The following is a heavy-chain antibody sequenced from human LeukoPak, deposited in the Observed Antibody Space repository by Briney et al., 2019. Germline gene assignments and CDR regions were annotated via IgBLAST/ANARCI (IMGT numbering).Heavy chain of an antibody. CDR2: IWYDGSNK. V-gene: IGHV3-33*01. Sequence: GGSLRLSCAASGFTFSSYGMHWVRQAPGKGLEWVAVIWYDGSNKYYADSVKGRFTISRDNSKNALYLQMNSLRAEDTAVYYCARDPTDYYGSGSYILIFDYWGQGTLVTVSS. CDR1: GFTFSSYG. D-gene: IGHD3-10*01. CDR3: ARDPTDYYGSGSYILIFDY. J-gene: IGHJ4*02.